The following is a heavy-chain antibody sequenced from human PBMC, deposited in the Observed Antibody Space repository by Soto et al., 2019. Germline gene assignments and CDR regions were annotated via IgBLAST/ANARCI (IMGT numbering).Heavy chain of an antibody. J-gene: IGHJ4*02. CDR2: ISGSGGSP. V-gene: IGHV3-23*01. D-gene: IGHD6-19*01. CDR3: AKAFEQWLVGTFDY. CDR1: GFTFNSYT. Sequence: PGGSLRLSCAASGFTFNSYTMAWVRQAPGKGLEWVLSISGSGGSPSYADSVQGRFTISRDNSRNTLSLQMNSLRAEDTATYYCAKAFEQWLVGTFDYWGQGTLVTVSS.